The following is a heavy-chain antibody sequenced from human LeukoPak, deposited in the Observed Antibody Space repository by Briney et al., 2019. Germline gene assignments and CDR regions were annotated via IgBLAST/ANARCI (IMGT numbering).Heavy chain of an antibody. D-gene: IGHD1-26*01. J-gene: IGHJ4*02. V-gene: IGHV3-33*01. CDR3: ARQVGSTRYYFDS. Sequence: GGSLRLSCAASGFTFSGHGMHWVRQAPGKGLEWVAHIKFDGNEKYYGESVEGRFSTSRDNSKNTLFLQMNSLRVEDTALYYCARQVGSTRYYFDSWGQGTLVTVSS. CDR2: IKFDGNEK. CDR1: GFTFSGHG.